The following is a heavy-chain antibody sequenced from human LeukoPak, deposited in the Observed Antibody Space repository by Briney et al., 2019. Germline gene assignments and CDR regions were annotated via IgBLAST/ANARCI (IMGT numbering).Heavy chain of an antibody. CDR2: ISHDGRDK. V-gene: IGHV3-30*04. CDR3: ARDRVVKSADYYFDY. CDR1: GFTFSSYP. Sequence: PGGSLRLSCTASGFTFSSYPIHWVRQAPGKGLERVAVISHDGRDKHFADSVKGRFTISRDNSKNTLYLQMNSLRPEDTAVYFCARDRVVKSADYYFDYWGQGTLVTVSS. D-gene: IGHD2-2*01. J-gene: IGHJ4*02.